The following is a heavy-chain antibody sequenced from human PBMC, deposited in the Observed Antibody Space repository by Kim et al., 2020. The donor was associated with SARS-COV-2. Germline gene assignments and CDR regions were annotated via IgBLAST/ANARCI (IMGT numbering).Heavy chain of an antibody. CDR1: GGSISSSSYY. J-gene: IGHJ5*02. Sequence: SETLSLTCTVSGGSISSSSYYWGWIRQPPGKVLEWIGSIYYSGSTYYNPSLKSRVTTSVYTSKNQFSLKISSVTAAATSVYYFSRVRITMIVGSRCFDP. CDR2: IYYSGST. D-gene: IGHD3-22*01. V-gene: IGHV4-39*07. CDR3: SRVRITMIVGSRCFDP.